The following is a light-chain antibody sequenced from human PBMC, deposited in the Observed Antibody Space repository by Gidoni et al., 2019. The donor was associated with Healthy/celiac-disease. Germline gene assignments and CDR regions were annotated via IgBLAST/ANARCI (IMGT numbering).Light chain of an antibody. CDR3: QQYNSYVT. V-gene: IGKV1-5*01. J-gene: IGKJ1*01. CDR1: PSISSW. CDR2: DAT. Sequence: DIQMTQSPSTLSASVGDRVTITCRASPSISSWLAWYQQKPGKAPKLLIYDATSLESGVPSRRSGSGSGTEFTLTISSLQPDDFATYYCQQYNSYVTFGQGTKVEIK.